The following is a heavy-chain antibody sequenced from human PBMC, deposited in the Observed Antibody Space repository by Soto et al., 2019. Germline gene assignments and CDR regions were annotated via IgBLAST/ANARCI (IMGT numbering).Heavy chain of an antibody. CDR2: IHSGNGNT. CDR1: GYTFNNYV. J-gene: IGHJ5*02. CDR3: ASEMYRPTYNDPRGFDP. V-gene: IGHV1-3*04. D-gene: IGHD1-1*01. Sequence: GASVKVSCKASGYTFNNYVIHWVRQAPGQTLEWVGWIHSGNGNTRHSQKFQGRVTISSDTSATTAYMELSSLTSEDTAVYFCASEMYRPTYNDPRGFDPWGQGTLVTVS.